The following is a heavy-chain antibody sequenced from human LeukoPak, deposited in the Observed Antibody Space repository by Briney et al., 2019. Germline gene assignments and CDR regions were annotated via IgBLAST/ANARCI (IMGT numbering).Heavy chain of an antibody. D-gene: IGHD1-7*01. CDR1: GYTFTSYA. V-gene: IGHV1-3*01. J-gene: IGHJ6*02. Sequence: ASVKVSCKASGYTFTSYAMHWVRQAPGQGLEWMGWINAGNGNTKYSQKFQGRVTITRDTSASTAYMELSSLRSEDTAVYYCARDRVTGTWLYYYGMDVWGQGTTVTVSS. CDR3: ARDRVTGTWLYYYGMDV. CDR2: INAGNGNT.